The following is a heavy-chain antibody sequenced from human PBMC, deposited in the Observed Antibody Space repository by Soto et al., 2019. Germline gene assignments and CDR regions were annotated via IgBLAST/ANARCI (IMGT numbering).Heavy chain of an antibody. J-gene: IGHJ6*02. D-gene: IGHD5-12*01. CDR3: ANLWGDGYNLGQDYNGMDV. CDR2: IWYDGSLQ. Sequence: GGSLRLSCAASGFSFENYGMHWVRQAPGRGLEWVAIIWYDGSLQYYAAAVKGRFTISRDNSKNTLYLEMNSLRAEDTAVYYCANLWGDGYNLGQDYNGMDVWGQGTTVTVSS. V-gene: IGHV3-33*06. CDR1: GFSFENYG.